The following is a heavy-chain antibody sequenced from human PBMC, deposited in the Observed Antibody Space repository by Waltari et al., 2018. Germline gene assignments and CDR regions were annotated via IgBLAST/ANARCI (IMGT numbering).Heavy chain of an antibody. CDR2: IKSKADGGTT. V-gene: IGHV3-15*01. J-gene: IGHJ4*02. Sequence: EVQVVQSGGGLVKPGGSLRLSCAVSGLTFRNAWVNWVRQAPGKGLEWVGRIKSKADGGTTDYAATVKGRFTISRDDSKNTMYLQMNSLQTEDTGVYYCTRVVSDYWGQGSLVTVSS. CDR1: GLTFRNAW. CDR3: TRVVSDY.